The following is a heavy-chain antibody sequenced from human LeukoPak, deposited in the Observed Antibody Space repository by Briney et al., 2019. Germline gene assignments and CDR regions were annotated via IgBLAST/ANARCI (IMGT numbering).Heavy chain of an antibody. D-gene: IGHD5-18*01. CDR2: IYPSDSDT. CDR1: GYIFTNYW. Sequence: GESLKISCTGSGYIFTNYWIGWVRQMPGKGLEWMGIIYPSDSDTRYSPSFQGQATISADKSITTAYLQWSSLKASDTAMYYCARSVDTAMVYFDYWGQGTLVTVSS. J-gene: IGHJ4*02. CDR3: ARSVDTAMVYFDY. V-gene: IGHV5-51*01.